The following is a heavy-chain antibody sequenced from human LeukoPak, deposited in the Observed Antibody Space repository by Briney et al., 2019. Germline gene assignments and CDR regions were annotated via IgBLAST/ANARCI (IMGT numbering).Heavy chain of an antibody. CDR3: ARGRVGGDGYPLYFDY. J-gene: IGHJ4*02. CDR2: XSSSGSTT. D-gene: IGHD5-24*01. CDR1: GFTFSDXX. V-gene: IGHV3-11*04. Sequence: GGSXXLXCAASGFTFSDXXMXWIRXAPGKGXXXXXYXSSSGSTTYYADSVKARFTISRDSSKNTLYLQLNSLRAEDTAVYYCARGRVGGDGYPLYFDYWGQGTLVTVSS.